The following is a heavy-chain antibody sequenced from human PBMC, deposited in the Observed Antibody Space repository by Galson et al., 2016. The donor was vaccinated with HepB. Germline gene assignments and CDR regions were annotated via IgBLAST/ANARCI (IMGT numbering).Heavy chain of an antibody. CDR2: TRNKASSYST. CDR1: GFTFSDHY. V-gene: IGHV3-72*01. J-gene: IGHJ4*02. D-gene: IGHD1-26*01. Sequence: SLRLSCAASGFTFSDHYMDWVRQAPGKGLEWVGRTRNKASSYSTEYAASVKGRFTISRDDSKNSLYLQMNILKTEDTAVYYCARDSGTYEIDYWGQGTLVTVSS. CDR3: ARDSGTYEIDY.